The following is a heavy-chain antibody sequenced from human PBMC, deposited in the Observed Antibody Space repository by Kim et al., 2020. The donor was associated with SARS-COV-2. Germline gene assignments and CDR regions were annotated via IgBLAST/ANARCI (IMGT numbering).Heavy chain of an antibody. Sequence: GGSLRLSCAASGFTFSSYGMHWVRQAPGKGLEWVAVISYDGSNKYYADSVKGRFTISRDNSKNTLYLQMNSLRAADTAVYYCAKGFSGARVFGVVTEAFDIWGQGTMVTVSS. CDR3: AKGFSGARVFGVVTEAFDI. CDR1: GFTFSSYG. D-gene: IGHD3-3*01. J-gene: IGHJ3*02. V-gene: IGHV3-30*18. CDR2: ISYDGSNK.